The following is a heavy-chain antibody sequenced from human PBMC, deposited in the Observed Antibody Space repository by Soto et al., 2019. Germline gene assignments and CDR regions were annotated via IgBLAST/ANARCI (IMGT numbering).Heavy chain of an antibody. D-gene: IGHD2-8*01. CDR2: INAGNGNT. V-gene: IGHV1-3*01. Sequence: ASVKVSCKASGYTFTSYAMHWVRQAPGQRLEWMGWINAGNGNTKYSQKFQGRVTMTRNTSISTAYMELSSLRSEDTAVYYCARSPTIIVLNENWFDPWGQGTLVTVSS. CDR3: ARSPTIIVLNENWFDP. CDR1: GYTFTSYA. J-gene: IGHJ5*02.